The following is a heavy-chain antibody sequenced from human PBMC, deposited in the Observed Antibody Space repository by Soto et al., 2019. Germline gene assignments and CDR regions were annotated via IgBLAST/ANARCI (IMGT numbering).Heavy chain of an antibody. CDR2: ISAYNGNT. V-gene: IGHV1-18*01. CDR1: GYTFTNFG. Sequence: QVQLVQSGAEVKKPGASVKVSCKASGYTFTNFGISWVRQAPGQGLEWMGWISAYNGNTNYAHKFQGRVTMTTDTSPRTAYMEVRSLTFDDTAVYYGARGGTPIDYWGQGTLVTVCS. CDR3: ARGGTPIDY. J-gene: IGHJ4*02. D-gene: IGHD3-16*01.